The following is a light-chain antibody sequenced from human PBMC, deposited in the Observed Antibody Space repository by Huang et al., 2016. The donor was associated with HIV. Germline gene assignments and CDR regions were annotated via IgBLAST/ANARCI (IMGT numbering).Light chain of an antibody. V-gene: IGKV3-20*01. CDR2: GAS. J-gene: IGKJ2*01. CDR1: QSVSSSY. CDR3: QHYGSSPGYT. Sequence: EIVLTQSPGTLSLSPGERATLSCRASQSVSSSYLAWYQQKPGQAPRLLIYGASSRAAGIPDRCSGSGSGTDFTLTISRLEPEDFSVYFCQHYGSSPGYTFGQGTKLEIK.